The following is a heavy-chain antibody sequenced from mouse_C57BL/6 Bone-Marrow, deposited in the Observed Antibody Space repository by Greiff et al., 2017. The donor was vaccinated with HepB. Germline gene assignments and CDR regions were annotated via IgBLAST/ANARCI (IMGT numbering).Heavy chain of an antibody. V-gene: IGHV1-81*01. D-gene: IGHD1-1*01. J-gene: IGHJ4*01. CDR3: ARSSDYYGPLAMDY. Sequence: VQLQQSGAELARPGASVKLSCKASGYTFTSYGISWVKQRTGQGLEWIGEIYPRSGNTYYNEKFKGKATLTADKSSSTAYMELRSLTSEDSAVYFCARSSDYYGPLAMDYWGQGTSVTVSS. CDR2: IYPRSGNT. CDR1: GYTFTSYG.